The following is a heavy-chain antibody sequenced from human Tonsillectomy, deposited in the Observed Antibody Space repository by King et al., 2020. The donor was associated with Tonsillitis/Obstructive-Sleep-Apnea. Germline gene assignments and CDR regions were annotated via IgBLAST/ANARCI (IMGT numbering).Heavy chain of an antibody. CDR3: ARGNCSGGSCYSGYYYYYMDV. CDR2: IYSGGST. Sequence: QLVQSGGGLVQPGGSLRLSCAASGFTVSSNYMNWVRQAPGKGLELGSVIYSGGSTYYSDSVKGRFTISRDNSKNTLYLQMNSLRAEDTAVYYCARGNCSGGSCYSGYYYYYMDVWGKGTTVTVSS. J-gene: IGHJ6*03. V-gene: IGHV3-66*01. D-gene: IGHD2-15*01. CDR1: GFTVSSNY.